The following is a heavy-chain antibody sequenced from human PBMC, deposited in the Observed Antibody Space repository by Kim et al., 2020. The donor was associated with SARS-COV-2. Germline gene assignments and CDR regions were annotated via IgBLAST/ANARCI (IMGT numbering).Heavy chain of an antibody. CDR1: GFTVSSNY. J-gene: IGHJ3*02. CDR3: ARVLYQLAYCGGDYDI. V-gene: IGHV3-53*01. D-gene: IGHD2-21*02. Sequence: GGSLRLSCAASGFTVSSNYMSWVRQAPGKGLEWVSVIYSGGSTYYADSVKGRFTISRDNSKNTLYLQMNSLRAEDTAVYYCARVLYQLAYCGGDYDIWGQGTMVTVSS. CDR2: IYSGGST.